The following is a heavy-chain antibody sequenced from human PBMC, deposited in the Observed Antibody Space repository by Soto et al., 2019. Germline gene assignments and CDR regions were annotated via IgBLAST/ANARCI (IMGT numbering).Heavy chain of an antibody. CDR1: AGSITTSY. CDR3: ATSGIVGREVNTSFDP. J-gene: IGHJ5*02. CDR2: ISYRGST. V-gene: IGHV4-59*01. D-gene: IGHD3-22*01. Sequence: SETLSLTCTVSAGSITTSYWSWIRQPLGKALEWIGYISYRGSTNYNPSLKSRLTISIDTSKSQISLKLTSMTTADTAVHYCATSGIVGREVNTSFDPWCQGTLVTFSS.